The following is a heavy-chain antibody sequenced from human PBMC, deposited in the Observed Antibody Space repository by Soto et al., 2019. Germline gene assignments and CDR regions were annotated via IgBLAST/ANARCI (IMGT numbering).Heavy chain of an antibody. J-gene: IGHJ4*02. D-gene: IGHD3-22*01. V-gene: IGHV4-31*03. CDR2: IYYSGST. CDR1: GGSISSGGYY. Sequence: TLSLTCTVSGGSISSGGYYWSWIRQHPGKGLEWIGYIYYSGSTYYNPSLKSRVTISVDTSKNQFSLKLSSVTAADTAVYYCASSAYYYDSSGYSHFDYWGQGTLVTVSS. CDR3: ASSAYYYDSSGYSHFDY.